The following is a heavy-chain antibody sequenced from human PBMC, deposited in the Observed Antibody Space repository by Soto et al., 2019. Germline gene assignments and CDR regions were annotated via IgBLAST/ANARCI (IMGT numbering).Heavy chain of an antibody. J-gene: IGHJ6*04. Sequence: SETLSLTCAVYGGTFSGYYWSWIRQPPGKGLEWIGEINHSGSTNYNPSLKSRVTISVDTSKNQFSLKLSSVTAADTSVYYCALKPPSSIPTRLDVWGKGTTVTVSS. V-gene: IGHV4-34*08. D-gene: IGHD6-13*01. CDR2: INHSGST. CDR1: GGTFSGYY. CDR3: ALKPPSSIPTRLDV.